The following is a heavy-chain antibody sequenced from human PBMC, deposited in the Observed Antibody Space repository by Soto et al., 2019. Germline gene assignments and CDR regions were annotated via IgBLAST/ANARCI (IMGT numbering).Heavy chain of an antibody. Sequence: SETLSLTCAVSCGSISSGGYSWSWIRQPPGKGLEWIGYIYHSGSTYYNPSLKSRVTISVDRSKNQFSLKLSSVTAADTAVYYCARVMSPNWFDPWGQGTLVTVSS. CDR3: ARVMSPNWFDP. V-gene: IGHV4-30-2*01. CDR2: IYHSGST. J-gene: IGHJ5*02. CDR1: CGSISSGGYS.